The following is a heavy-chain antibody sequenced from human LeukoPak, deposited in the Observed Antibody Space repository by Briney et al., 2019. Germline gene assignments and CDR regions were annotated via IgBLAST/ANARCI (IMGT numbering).Heavy chain of an antibody. V-gene: IGHV3-23*01. D-gene: IGHD3-22*01. CDR1: GFSFNNYA. J-gene: IGHJ4*02. Sequence: GGSLRLSCVASGFSFNNYAMNWVRQAPGKGLEWVSLIIGSSGSTFYADSVKGRFTISRDKSKNTLYLQMNSLRAEDTAVYYCAKAMSTDHYDSRGFYRVDFDSWGQGTLVTVSS. CDR3: AKAMSTDHYDSRGFYRVDFDS. CDR2: IIGSSGST.